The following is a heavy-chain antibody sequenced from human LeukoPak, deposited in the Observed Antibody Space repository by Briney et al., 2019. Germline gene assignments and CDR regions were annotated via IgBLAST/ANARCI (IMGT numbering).Heavy chain of an antibody. Sequence: ASVKVSCKASGYTFTSYYMHWVRQAPGQGLEWMGIINPSGGSTSYAQKFQGRVTMTRDMSTSTVYMELSSLRSEDTAVYYCAREAAGDGYNPKLSFSYWGQGTLVTVSS. CDR2: INPSGGST. CDR3: AREAAGDGYNPKLSFSY. V-gene: IGHV1-46*01. D-gene: IGHD5-24*01. CDR1: GYTFTSYY. J-gene: IGHJ4*02.